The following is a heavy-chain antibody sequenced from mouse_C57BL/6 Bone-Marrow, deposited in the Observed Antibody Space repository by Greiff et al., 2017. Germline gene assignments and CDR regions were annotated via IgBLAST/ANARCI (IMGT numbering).Heavy chain of an antibody. V-gene: IGHV1-39*01. CDR3: ARSDYYGSSPYYYAMDY. CDR2: INPNYGTT. CDR1: GYSFTDYN. Sequence: EVKLMESGPELVKPGASVKISCKASGYSFTDYNMNWVKQSNGKSLEWIGVINPNYGTTSYNQKFKGKATLTVDQSFSTAYMQLNSLTSEDSAVYYCARSDYYGSSPYYYAMDYWGQGTSVTVSS. J-gene: IGHJ4*01. D-gene: IGHD1-1*01.